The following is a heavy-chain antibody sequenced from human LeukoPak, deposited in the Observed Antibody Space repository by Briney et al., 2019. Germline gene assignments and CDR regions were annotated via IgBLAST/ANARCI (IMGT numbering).Heavy chain of an antibody. D-gene: IGHD3-10*01. CDR1: GGTFSSYA. V-gene: IGHV1-69*04. J-gene: IGHJ6*02. CDR2: IIPILGIA. Sequence: ASVKVSCKASGGTFSSYAISWVRQAPGQGLEWMGRIIPILGIANYAQKFQGRVTITADKSTSTAYMELSSLRSEDTAVYYCASTMVRGADYYYYGMDVWGQGTTVTVSS. CDR3: ASTMVRGADYYYYGMDV.